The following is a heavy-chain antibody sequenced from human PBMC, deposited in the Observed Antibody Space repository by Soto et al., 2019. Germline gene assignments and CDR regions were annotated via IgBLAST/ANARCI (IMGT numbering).Heavy chain of an antibody. Sequence: EVRLVESGGDLVQPGESLRLSCAASGFSFSNYWMTWVRQAPGKGLEWVANINEDGSVKYFQDSVQGRFTISRDNPKNSLYLQMNSLRVEDTAFYYGARDTVGYEGAFFDMWGQGTMVTVSS. D-gene: IGHD1-26*01. CDR3: ARDTVGYEGAFFDM. J-gene: IGHJ3*02. V-gene: IGHV3-7*01. CDR1: GFSFSNYW. CDR2: INEDGSVK.